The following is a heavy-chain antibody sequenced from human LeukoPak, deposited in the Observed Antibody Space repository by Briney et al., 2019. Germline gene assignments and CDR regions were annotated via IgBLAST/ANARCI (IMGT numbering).Heavy chain of an antibody. CDR2: ISAGGGNT. J-gene: IGHJ4*02. CDR3: AKINRGQVAGHVDF. D-gene: IGHD6-19*01. Sequence: GGSLRLSCAASGFTFSSYPMTWVRHSSGKGLDWVSAISAGGGNTYYADSVKGRFTISRDNSKNTLYLHINSLRAEDTALYYCAKINRGQVAGHVDFWGQGTLVSVSS. CDR1: GFTFSSYP. V-gene: IGHV3-23*01.